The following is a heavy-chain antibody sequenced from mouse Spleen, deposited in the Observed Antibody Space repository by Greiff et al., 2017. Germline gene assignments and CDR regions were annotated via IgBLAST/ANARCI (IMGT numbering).Heavy chain of an antibody. CDR3: TREGKDAMDY. J-gene: IGHJ4*01. CDR2: IDPETGGT. Sequence: VHLVESGAELVRPGASVTLSCKASGYTFTDYEMHWVKQTPVHGLEWIGAIDPETGGTAYNQKFKGKAILTADKSSSTAYMELRSLTSEDSAVYYCTREGKDAMDYWGQGTSVTVSS. V-gene: IGHV1-15*01. CDR1: GYTFTDYE. D-gene: IGHD2-1*01.